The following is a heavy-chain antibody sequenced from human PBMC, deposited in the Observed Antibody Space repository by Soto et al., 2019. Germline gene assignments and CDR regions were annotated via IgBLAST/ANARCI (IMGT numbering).Heavy chain of an antibody. Sequence: QVQLQESGPGLVKPSETLSLTCTVSGDSVSRADSYWSWIWQPPGKGLEWIGYIFSSGSTEYNPSLRGRVIISVDTSKNQVSLKLSTVTAADTAVYFCARGMDNNKVGWWGQGTLVTVSA. CDR2: IFSSGST. CDR3: ARGMDNNKVGW. J-gene: IGHJ4*02. V-gene: IGHV4-61*08. D-gene: IGHD1-1*01. CDR1: GDSVSRADSY.